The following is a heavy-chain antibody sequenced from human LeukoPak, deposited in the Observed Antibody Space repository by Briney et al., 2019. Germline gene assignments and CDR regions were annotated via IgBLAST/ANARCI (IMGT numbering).Heavy chain of an antibody. CDR3: ASDIVATFDY. CDR1: GGSFSGYY. Sequence: SETLSLTCAVYGGSFSGYYWSWIRQPPGKGLEWIGEINHSGSTNYNPSLKSQVTISVDTSKNQFSLKLSSVTAADTAVYYCASDIVATFDYWGEGTLVTVSS. D-gene: IGHD5-12*01. CDR2: INHSGST. V-gene: IGHV4-34*01. J-gene: IGHJ4*02.